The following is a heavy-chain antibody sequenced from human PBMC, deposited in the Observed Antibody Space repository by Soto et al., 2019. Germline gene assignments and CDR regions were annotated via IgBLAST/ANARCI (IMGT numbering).Heavy chain of an antibody. Sequence: GGSRILSSSASLFTFSTDSMNQVVQAPGKGLECVSSISGTSSYIYFADSVKGRFTISRDNAKNSLYLQMSSLRAEDTAVYYCARDYYGDYYFDYWGQGTLVTVSS. J-gene: IGHJ4*02. D-gene: IGHD4-17*01. CDR1: LFTFSTDS. CDR3: ARDYYGDYYFDY. V-gene: IGHV3-21*01. CDR2: ISGTSSYI.